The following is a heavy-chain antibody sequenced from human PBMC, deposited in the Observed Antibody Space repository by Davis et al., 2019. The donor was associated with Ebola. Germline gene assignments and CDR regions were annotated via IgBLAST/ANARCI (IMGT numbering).Heavy chain of an antibody. CDR2: INHSGST. CDR3: ASLRVVPAATSYYYYGMGV. J-gene: IGHJ6*02. D-gene: IGHD2-2*01. Sequence: MPSETLSLTCAVYGGSFSGYYWSWIRQPPGKGLEWIGEINHSGSTNYNPSLKSRVTISVDTSKNQFSLKLSSVTAADTAVYYCASLRVVPAATSYYYYGMGVWGQGTTVTVSS. CDR1: GGSFSGYY. V-gene: IGHV4-34*01.